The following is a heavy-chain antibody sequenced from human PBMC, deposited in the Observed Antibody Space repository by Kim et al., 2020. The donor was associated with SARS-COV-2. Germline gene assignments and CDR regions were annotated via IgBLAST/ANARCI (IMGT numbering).Heavy chain of an antibody. V-gene: IGHV3-48*03. D-gene: IGHD1-26*01. CDR3: ARGEGLGGSYRDAFDI. CDR2: ISSSGSTI. J-gene: IGHJ3*02. Sequence: GGSLRLSCAASGFTFSSYEMNWVRQAPGKGLEWVSYISSSGSTIYYADSVKGRFTISRDNAKNSLYLQMNSLRAEDTAVYYCARGEGLGGSYRDAFDIWGQGTMVTVSS. CDR1: GFTFSSYE.